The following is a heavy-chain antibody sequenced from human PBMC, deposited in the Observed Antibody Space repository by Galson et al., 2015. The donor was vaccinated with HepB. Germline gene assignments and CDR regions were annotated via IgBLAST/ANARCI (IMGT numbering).Heavy chain of an antibody. CDR1: GGTFSSYA. J-gene: IGHJ4*02. V-gene: IGHV1-69*13. CDR3: ARDGSVYGDYFTFDY. CDR2: IIPIFGTA. Sequence: SVKVSCKASGGTFSSYAISWVRQAPGQGLEWMGGIIPIFGTANYAQKFQGRVTITADESTSTAYMELRSLRSDDTAVYYCARDGSVYGDYFTFDYWGQGTLVTVSS. D-gene: IGHD4-17*01.